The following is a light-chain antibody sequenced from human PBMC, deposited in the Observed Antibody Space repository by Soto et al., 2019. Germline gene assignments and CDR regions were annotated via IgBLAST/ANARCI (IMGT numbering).Light chain of an antibody. CDR2: EVS. J-gene: IGLJ3*02. CDR3: SSYTSSGTLGV. V-gene: IGLV2-14*01. CDR1: NSDVGNYNY. Sequence: QSVLTQPASVSGSPGQSITISCTGTNSDVGNYNYVSWYQQHPGKAPKLIMSEVSNRPSGVSNRFSGSKSGNTASLTISGLQADDEADYYCSSYTSSGTLGVFGGGTKLTVL.